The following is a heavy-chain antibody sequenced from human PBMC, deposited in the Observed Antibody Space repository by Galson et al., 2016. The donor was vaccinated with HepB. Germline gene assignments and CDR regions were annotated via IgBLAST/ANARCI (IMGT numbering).Heavy chain of an antibody. Sequence: SETLSLTCAVSGDSISSSNWWNWVRQPPGKGLEWIGEVYYSGSTNYNPSLKSRVTISVDKSKKQFSLKLSSVTAADTAVYYCARGWGYDSSSGFYSYYFDYWGQGILVTVSS. CDR3: ARGWGYDSSSGFYSYYFDY. D-gene: IGHD3-22*01. J-gene: IGHJ4*02. V-gene: IGHV4-4*02. CDR1: GDSISSSNW. CDR2: VYYSGST.